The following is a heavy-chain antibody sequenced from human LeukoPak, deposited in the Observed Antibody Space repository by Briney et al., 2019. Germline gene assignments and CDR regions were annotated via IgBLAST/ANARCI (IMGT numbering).Heavy chain of an antibody. J-gene: IGHJ4*02. D-gene: IGHD3-3*01. Sequence: SQTLSLTCTVSGGSISSGDYYWSWIRQPPGKGLEWIGYIYYSGSTYYNPSLKSRVTISVDTSKNQFSLKLSSVTAADTAVYYCARDRFWGGYTYFDYWGQGTLVTVSS. CDR2: IYYSGST. CDR1: GGSISSGDYY. CDR3: ARDRFWGGYTYFDY. V-gene: IGHV4-30-4*08.